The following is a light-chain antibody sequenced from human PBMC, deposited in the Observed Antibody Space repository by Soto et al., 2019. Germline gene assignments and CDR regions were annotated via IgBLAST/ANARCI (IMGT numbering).Light chain of an antibody. Sequence: SALTQPRPVSGSPGQQVTISGPGTTSDVGGYYYFSWYQQHPAEAPKLMIYDVSKRPSGVPDRFSGSKSGNTASLTIAGLQAEDEADYYCCSYAGSYTYVFGTGTKVTVL. CDR3: CSYAGSYTYV. V-gene: IGLV2-11*01. CDR2: DVS. J-gene: IGLJ1*01. CDR1: TSDVGGYYY.